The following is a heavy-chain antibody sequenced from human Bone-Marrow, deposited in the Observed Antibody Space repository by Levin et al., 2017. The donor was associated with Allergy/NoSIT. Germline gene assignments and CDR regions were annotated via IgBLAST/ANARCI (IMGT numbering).Heavy chain of an antibody. Sequence: SETLSLTCTVSGGSISSGNYYWSWIRQHAGERLEWIGRIYTSGSTNYNPSLKSRVTISLDTSKNQFSLKLTSVTAADTAVYYCARVGHVRESSGTSWYSFSYYYMDVWGKGTTVTVSS. V-gene: IGHV4-61*02. D-gene: IGHD2-2*02. CDR1: GGSISSGNYY. J-gene: IGHJ6*03. CDR3: ARVGHVRESSGTSWYSFSYYYMDV. CDR2: IYTSGST.